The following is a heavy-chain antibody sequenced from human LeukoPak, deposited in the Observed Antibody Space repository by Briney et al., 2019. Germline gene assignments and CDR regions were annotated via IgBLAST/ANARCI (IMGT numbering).Heavy chain of an antibody. Sequence: GGSLRLSCTASGFTFSSYAMHWVRQAPGKGLEWVAVISYDGSNKYYADSVKGRFTISRDNSKNTLYLQMNSLRAEDTAVYYCARDLVYNRGTYYYDSSGYCCLGYWGQGTLVTVSS. CDR1: GFTFSSYA. J-gene: IGHJ4*02. V-gene: IGHV3-30-3*01. D-gene: IGHD3-22*01. CDR2: ISYDGSNK. CDR3: ARDLVYNRGTYYYDSSGYCCLGY.